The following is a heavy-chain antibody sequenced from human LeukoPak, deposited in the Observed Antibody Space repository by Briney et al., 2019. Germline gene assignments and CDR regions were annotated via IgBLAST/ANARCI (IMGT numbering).Heavy chain of an antibody. CDR2: INTNTGNP. Sequence: ASVKVSCKASGFTFTNYDINWVRQATGQGLEWMGWINTNTGNPTYAQGFTGRFVFSLDTSVSTAYLQISSLKAEDTAVYYCARALHLFYDYVWGSYVYWGQGTLVTVSS. J-gene: IGHJ4*02. D-gene: IGHD3-16*01. V-gene: IGHV7-4-1*02. CDR3: ARALHLFYDYVWGSYVY. CDR1: GFTFTNYD.